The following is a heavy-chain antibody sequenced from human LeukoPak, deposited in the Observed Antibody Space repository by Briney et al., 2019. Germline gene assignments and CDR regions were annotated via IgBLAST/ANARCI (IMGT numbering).Heavy chain of an antibody. CDR3: AKEKETARGPFDY. J-gene: IGHJ4*02. CDR1: GFTFSNYV. V-gene: IGHV3-23*01. CDR2: ISGSGGST. Sequence: PRGSLRLSCAASGFTFSNYVMSWVRQAPGKGLEWVSGISGSGGSTYYADSVKGRFTISRDNSKNTLYLQMNSPRAEDTAVYYCAKEKETARGPFDYWGQGTLVTVSS. D-gene: IGHD2-21*02.